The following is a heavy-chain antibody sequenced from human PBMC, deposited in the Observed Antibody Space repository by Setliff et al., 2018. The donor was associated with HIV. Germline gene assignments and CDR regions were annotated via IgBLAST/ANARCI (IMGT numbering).Heavy chain of an antibody. Sequence: PGESLKISCKALDYTFSTYWIGWVRQKPGEGLEWMGIIYPDDSNIRYNPSFQNRVTISADKSITTAYLQINNLKASDTATYYCARRDGRSMNAFEIWGPGTMVTVSS. D-gene: IGHD6-13*01. CDR1: DYTFSTYW. V-gene: IGHV5-51*01. J-gene: IGHJ3*02. CDR3: ARRDGRSMNAFEI. CDR2: IYPDDSNI.